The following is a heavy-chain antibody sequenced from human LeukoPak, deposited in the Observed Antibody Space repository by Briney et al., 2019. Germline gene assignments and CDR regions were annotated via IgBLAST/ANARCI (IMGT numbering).Heavy chain of an antibody. CDR3: AKLVGPTGWGCFDY. Sequence: GGSLRLSCAASGFTFSSYWMHWVRQAPGKGLVWVSRINSDGSSTSYADSVKGRFTISRDNSKNTLYLQMNSLRAEDTAVYYCAKLVGPTGWGCFDYWGQGTLVTVSS. V-gene: IGHV3-74*01. D-gene: IGHD1-26*01. CDR1: GFTFSSYW. CDR2: INSDGSST. J-gene: IGHJ4*02.